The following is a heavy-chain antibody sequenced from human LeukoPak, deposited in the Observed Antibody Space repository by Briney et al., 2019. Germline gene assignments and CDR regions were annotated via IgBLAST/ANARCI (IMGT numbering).Heavy chain of an antibody. J-gene: IGHJ4*02. D-gene: IGHD5-24*01. V-gene: IGHV3-23*01. CDR1: GFIFSSYA. CDR2: ISGSGDAT. CDR3: AKSDCASDGCKLLNC. Sequence: GSLRLSCAVSGFIFSSYAMSWVRQAPGKGLEWVSSISGSGDATKYADSVMGRFTISRDNSKNTLSLQMNSLRAEDTAVYYCAKSDCASDGCKLLNCWGQGTLVTASS.